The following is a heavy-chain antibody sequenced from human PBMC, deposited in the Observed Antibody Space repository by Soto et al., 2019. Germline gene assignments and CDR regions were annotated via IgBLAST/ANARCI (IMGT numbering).Heavy chain of an antibody. CDR3: ARDGGRHSGGIDY. D-gene: IGHD1-26*01. Sequence: QVQLVQSGAEVKKPGSSVKVSCKASGGTFSSYSINWVRQAPGQGLEWMGEIIPIFGTANYAQKFQGRVTITADESTSTAYMELSSVRADDAAVYYCARDGGRHSGGIDYWGQGTLVTVSS. CDR2: IIPIFGTA. J-gene: IGHJ4*02. CDR1: GGTFSSYS. V-gene: IGHV1-69*01.